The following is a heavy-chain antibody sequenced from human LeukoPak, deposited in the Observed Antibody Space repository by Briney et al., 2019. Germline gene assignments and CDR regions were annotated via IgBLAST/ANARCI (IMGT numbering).Heavy chain of an antibody. CDR2: IYYSGST. V-gene: IGHV4-59*01. CDR3: ARQGLDDTWLHYYMDV. D-gene: IGHD3-22*01. Sequence: SETLSLTCIVSGGSSSSYYWSWIRQPPGKGLEWIGYIYYSGSTNYNPSLKSRVTISADTSKNQFSLKLSSVTAADTAVYYCARQGLDDTWLHYYMDVWGKGTTVTVSS. J-gene: IGHJ6*03. CDR1: GGSSSSYY.